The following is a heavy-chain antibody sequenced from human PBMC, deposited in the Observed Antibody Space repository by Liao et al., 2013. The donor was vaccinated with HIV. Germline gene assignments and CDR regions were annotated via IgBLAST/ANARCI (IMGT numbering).Heavy chain of an antibody. J-gene: IGHJ3*02. V-gene: IGHV4-4*07. CDR3: ARMGRRDAFDI. CDR2: IYAAGST. D-gene: IGHD3-10*01. CDR1: GGSISSYY. Sequence: QVQLQESGPGLVKPSETLSLTCTVSGGSISSYYWSWIRQPAGKGLEWIGRIYAAGSTNYNPSLKRRVTMSVATSKNQFSLKLTSVTAADTAVYYCARMGRRDAFDIWGQGTMVTVSS.